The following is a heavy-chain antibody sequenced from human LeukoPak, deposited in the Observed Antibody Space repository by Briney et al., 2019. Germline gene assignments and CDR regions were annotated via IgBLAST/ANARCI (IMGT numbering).Heavy chain of an antibody. D-gene: IGHD6-19*01. CDR1: GFTFSGSA. V-gene: IGHV3-73*01. CDR3: TRLDIAVAGH. CDR2: IRSKASSYAT. Sequence: PGGSLRLSCAASGFTFSGSAMHRVRQASGKGLEWVGRIRSKASSYATAYAASVKGRFTISRDDSKNTAYLQMNSLKTEDTAVYYCTRLDIAVAGHWGQGTLVTVSS. J-gene: IGHJ4*02.